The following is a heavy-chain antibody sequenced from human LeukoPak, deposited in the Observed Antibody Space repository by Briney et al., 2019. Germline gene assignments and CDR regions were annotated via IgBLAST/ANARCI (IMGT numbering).Heavy chain of an antibody. CDR2: IYYSGST. Sequence: SQTLSLTCTVSGGSISSGDYYWSWIRQPPGKGLEWIGYIYYSGSTYYNPSLKSRVTISVDTSKNQFSLKLSSVTAADTAVYYCASDVELGYCSGGSCTGSRWFDPWGQGTLVTVSS. J-gene: IGHJ5*02. D-gene: IGHD2-15*01. V-gene: IGHV4-30-4*08. CDR1: GGSISSGDYY. CDR3: ASDVELGYCSGGSCTGSRWFDP.